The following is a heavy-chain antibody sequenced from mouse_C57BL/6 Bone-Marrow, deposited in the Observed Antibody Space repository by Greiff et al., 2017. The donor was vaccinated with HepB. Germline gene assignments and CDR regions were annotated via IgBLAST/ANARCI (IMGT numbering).Heavy chain of an antibody. CDR2: ISYDGSN. CDR1: GYSITSGYY. CDR3: ARDGGVLRSGYFDV. D-gene: IGHD1-1*01. Sequence: EVQVVESGPGLVKPSQSLSLTCSVTGYSITSGYYWNWIRQFPGNKLEWMGYISYDGSNNYNPSLKNRISITRDTSKNQFFLKLNSVTTEDTATYYCARDGGVLRSGYFDVWGTGTTVTVSS. J-gene: IGHJ1*03. V-gene: IGHV3-6*01.